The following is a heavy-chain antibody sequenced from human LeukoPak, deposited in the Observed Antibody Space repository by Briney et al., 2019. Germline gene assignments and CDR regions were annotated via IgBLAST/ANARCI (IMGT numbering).Heavy chain of an antibody. V-gene: IGHV3-11*01. CDR3: ARVRMDYGSGSPADY. D-gene: IGHD3-10*01. J-gene: IGHJ4*02. CDR1: GFTFSDYY. Sequence: SGGSLRLSCAASGFTFSDYYMSWIRQAPGKGLEWVSYISSSGSTIYYADFVKGRFTISRDNAKNSLYLQMNSLRAEDTAVYYCARVRMDYGSGSPADYWGQGTLVTVSS. CDR2: ISSSGSTI.